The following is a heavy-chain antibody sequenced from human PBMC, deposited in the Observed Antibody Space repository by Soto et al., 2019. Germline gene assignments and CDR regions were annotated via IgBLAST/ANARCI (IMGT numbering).Heavy chain of an antibody. D-gene: IGHD2-15*01. CDR3: ASSRVARGQAVVEI. J-gene: IGHJ3*02. CDR1: GGSISSYY. CDR2: ISYSGST. Sequence: SETLSLTCTVSGGSISSYYWSWIRQPPGKGLEWIGSISYSGSTNYNPSLKSRVTISVDTSKNQFSLKLRSVTAADTAVYSCASSRVARGQAVVEIWGQGIMVTVS. V-gene: IGHV4-59*01.